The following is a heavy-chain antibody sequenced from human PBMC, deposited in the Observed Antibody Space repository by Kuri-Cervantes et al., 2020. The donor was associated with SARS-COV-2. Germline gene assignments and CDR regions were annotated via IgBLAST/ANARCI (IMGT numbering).Heavy chain of an antibody. CDR3: ARAKLGGYDAFDL. CDR2: ISSGSDYI. CDR1: EFTFSSYD. D-gene: IGHD3-22*01. V-gene: IGHV3-21*01. J-gene: IGHJ3*01. Sequence: GESLKISCAASEFTFSSYDMTWVRQAPGMGLEWVSSISSGSDYIYYADSVKGRFTVSRDNAENSLYLQMNSLGVGDTAVYYCARAKLGGYDAFDLWGQGTMVTVSS.